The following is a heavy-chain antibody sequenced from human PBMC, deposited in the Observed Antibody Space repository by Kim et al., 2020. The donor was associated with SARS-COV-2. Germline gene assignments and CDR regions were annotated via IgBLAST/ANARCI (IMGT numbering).Heavy chain of an antibody. D-gene: IGHD6-13*01. J-gene: IGHJ4*02. V-gene: IGHV5-51*01. CDR3: ARLPRGSTWYSADY. Sequence: GESLKISCKASGYNFPNYWIGWVRQMPGKGLEWMGIIYPSDSDTRYSPSFQGQVTISADKSINTAYLQWSSLWASDTAMYYCARLPRGSTWYSADYWGQGTLVTVSS. CDR1: GYNFPNYW. CDR2: IYPSDSDT.